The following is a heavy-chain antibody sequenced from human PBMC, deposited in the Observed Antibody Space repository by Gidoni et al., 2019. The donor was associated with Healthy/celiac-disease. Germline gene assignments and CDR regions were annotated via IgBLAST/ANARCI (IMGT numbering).Heavy chain of an antibody. J-gene: IGHJ4*02. CDR3: ASRGLQREFDY. D-gene: IGHD3-10*01. CDR2: IYYSGST. CDR1: GGSISSSSYY. V-gene: IGHV4-39*01. Sequence: QLQLQESGPGLVKPSETLSLTCTVSGGSISSSSYYWVWIRQPPGKWLEWIGSIYYSGSTYYNPSLKSRVTISVDTSKNQFSLKLSSVTAADTAVYYCASRGLQREFDYWGQGTLVTVSS.